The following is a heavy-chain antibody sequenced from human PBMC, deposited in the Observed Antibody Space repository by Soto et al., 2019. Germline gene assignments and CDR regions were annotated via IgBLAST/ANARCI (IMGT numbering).Heavy chain of an antibody. V-gene: IGHV1-2*04. CDR2: INPNSGGT. CDR1: GYTFTGYY. J-gene: IGHJ6*02. CDR3: ARDRWYSSSSEDYYYYGMDV. Sequence: ASVKVSCKASGYTFTGYYMHWVRQAPGQGLEWMGWINPNSGGTNYAQKFQGWVTMTRDTSISTAYMGLSRLRSDDTAVYYCARDRWYSSSSEDYYYYGMDVWGQGTTVTVSS. D-gene: IGHD6-6*01.